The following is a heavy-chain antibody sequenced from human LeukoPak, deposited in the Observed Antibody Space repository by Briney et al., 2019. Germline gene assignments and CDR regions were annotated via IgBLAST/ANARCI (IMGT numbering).Heavy chain of an antibody. CDR3: ARADYSSSWYNPFDY. J-gene: IGHJ4*02. D-gene: IGHD6-13*01. CDR1: GYTFTGYY. V-gene: IGHV1-2*02. Sequence: ASVTVSCTASGYTFTGYYMHWVRQAPGQGLEWMGWINPNSGGTNYAQKFQGRVTMTRDTSISTAYMELSRLRSDGTAVYYCARADYSSSWYNPFDYWGQGTLVTVSS. CDR2: INPNSGGT.